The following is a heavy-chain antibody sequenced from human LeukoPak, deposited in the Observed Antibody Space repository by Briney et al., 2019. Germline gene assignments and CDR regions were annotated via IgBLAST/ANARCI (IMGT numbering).Heavy chain of an antibody. V-gene: IGHV1-2*02. CDR1: GYTFTDSY. Sequence: ASVKVSCKASGYTFTDSYMHWVRQAPGQGLEWMGWINPKTGGTNYAQRFQGRGTMTRDTSIRIAYMELNSLRSDDTAVYYCARDGRLTIFVRGIITEGSPPKNWGQGTLVTVSS. CDR2: INPKTGGT. D-gene: IGHD3-10*01. J-gene: IGHJ4*02. CDR3: ARDGRLTIFVRGIITEGSPPKN.